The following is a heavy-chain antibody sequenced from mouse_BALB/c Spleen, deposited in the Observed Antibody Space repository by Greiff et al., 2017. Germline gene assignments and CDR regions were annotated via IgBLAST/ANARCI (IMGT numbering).Heavy chain of an antibody. Sequence: EVKLLESGPGLVKPSQSLSLTCTVTGYSITSDYAWNWIRQFPGNKLEWMGYISYSGSTSYNPSLKSRISITRDTSKNQFFLQLNSVTTEDTATYYCARGGNYLYYFDYWGQGTTLTVSS. V-gene: IGHV3-2*02. CDR1: GYSITSDYA. CDR3: ARGGNYLYYFDY. D-gene: IGHD2-1*01. CDR2: ISYSGST. J-gene: IGHJ2*01.